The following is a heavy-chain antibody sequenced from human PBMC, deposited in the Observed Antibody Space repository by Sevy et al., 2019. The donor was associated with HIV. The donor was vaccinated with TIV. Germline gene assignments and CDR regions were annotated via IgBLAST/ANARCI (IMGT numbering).Heavy chain of an antibody. CDR2: IYPSGNT. D-gene: IGHD6-13*01. J-gene: IGHJ4*02. Sequence: SETLSLTCTVSGGSISGSYWSWIRQSAGKGLEWIGRIYPSGNTNYNPSLKSRVTMSVDTSKNHFSLKLTSVTAAGTAAYYCAREDSSTWCFHFWGQGTLVTVSS. CDR3: AREDSSTWCFHF. V-gene: IGHV4-4*07. CDR1: GGSISGSY.